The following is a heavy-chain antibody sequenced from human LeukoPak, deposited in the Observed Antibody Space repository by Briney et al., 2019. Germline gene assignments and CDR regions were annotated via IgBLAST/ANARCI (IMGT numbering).Heavy chain of an antibody. CDR3: ARDGGGDWGDYFDY. Sequence: SETLSLTCTVSGGSVNSGSYYWSWIRQPPGKGLEWIGYIYYSGSTNYNPSLKSRVTISVDTSKNQFSLKLSSVTAADTAVYYCARDGGGDWGDYFDYWGQGTLVTVSS. J-gene: IGHJ4*02. CDR1: GGSVNSGSYY. V-gene: IGHV4-61*01. D-gene: IGHD2-21*02. CDR2: IYYSGST.